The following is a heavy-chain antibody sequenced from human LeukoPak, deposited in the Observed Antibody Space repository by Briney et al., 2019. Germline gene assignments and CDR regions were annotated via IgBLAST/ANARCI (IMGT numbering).Heavy chain of an antibody. CDR1: GGSISSYY. CDR3: ARWEPEQLLRSFDY. Sequence: SETLSLTCTVSGGSISSYYWSWIRQPPGKGLEWIGEINHSGSTNYNPSLKSRVTISVDTSKNQFSLKLSSVTAADTAVYYCARWEPEQLLRSFDYWGQGTLVTVSS. V-gene: IGHV4-34*01. D-gene: IGHD1-26*01. CDR2: INHSGST. J-gene: IGHJ4*02.